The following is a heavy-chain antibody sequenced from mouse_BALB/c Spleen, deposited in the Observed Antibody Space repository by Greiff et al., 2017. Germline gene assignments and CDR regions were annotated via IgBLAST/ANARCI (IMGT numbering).Heavy chain of an antibody. CDR2: ISNGGGST. V-gene: IGHV5-12-2*01. J-gene: IGHJ2*01. Sequence: EVQGVESGGGLVQPGGSLKLSCAASGFTFSSYTMSWVRQTPEKRLEWVAYISNGGGSTYYPDTVKGRFTISRDNAKNTLYLQMSSLKSEDTAMYYCARHYFDYWGQGTTLTVSS. CDR1: GFTFSSYT. CDR3: ARHYFDY.